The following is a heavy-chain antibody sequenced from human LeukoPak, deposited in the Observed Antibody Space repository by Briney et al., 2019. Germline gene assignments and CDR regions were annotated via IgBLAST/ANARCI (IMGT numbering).Heavy chain of an antibody. CDR1: GYTFTVYY. CDR3: ARYSTVKSHGSYYYGMDV. D-gene: IGHD4-11*01. V-gene: IGHV1-2*02. Sequence: ASVTVSFKASGYTFTVYYMHWVRQAPGQGLEWMGWINPNSGGTNYAQKFQGRVTMTRDTSISTAYMELSRLRSDDTAVYYCARYSTVKSHGSYYYGMDVWGQGTTVTVSS. CDR2: INPNSGGT. J-gene: IGHJ6*02.